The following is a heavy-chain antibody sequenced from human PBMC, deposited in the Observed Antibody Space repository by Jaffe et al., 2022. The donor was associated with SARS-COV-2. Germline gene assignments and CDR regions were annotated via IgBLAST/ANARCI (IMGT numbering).Heavy chain of an antibody. CDR2: IYPGDSNT. V-gene: IGHV5-51*01. D-gene: IGHD2-2*01. Sequence: EVQVVQSGAEVKKPGESLKISCKGSGYRFTSYWIVWVRQMPGKGLEWMGIIYPGDSNTIYSPSFQGQVTISADKSISTAYLQWRSLRASDTAMHFCARLADCASSSCLNRGYYGMDVWGQGTTVTVSS. CDR3: ARLADCASSSCLNRGYYGMDV. CDR1: GYRFTSYW. J-gene: IGHJ6*02.